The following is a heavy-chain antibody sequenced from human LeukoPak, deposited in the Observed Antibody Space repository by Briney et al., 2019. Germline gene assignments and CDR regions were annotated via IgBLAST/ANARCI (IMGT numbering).Heavy chain of an antibody. CDR3: AREKTHDY. Sequence: ASVKVSCKKSGDNFIDYGISWVGQAPGQGLEWMGWIAAYNGNINYAQKVQGRVTITKDTSTSTAYMELRSLRSDDTAVYYCAREKTHDYWGQGTLVTVSS. CDR2: IAAYNGNI. J-gene: IGHJ4*02. CDR1: GDNFIDYG. V-gene: IGHV1-18*01.